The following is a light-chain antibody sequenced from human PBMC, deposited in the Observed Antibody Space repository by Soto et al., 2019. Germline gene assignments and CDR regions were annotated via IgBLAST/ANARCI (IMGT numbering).Light chain of an antibody. CDR3: QQSYSTPHT. CDR2: DAS. CDR1: QSVSSY. V-gene: IGKV3-11*01. J-gene: IGKJ1*01. Sequence: EIVLTQSPATLSLSPGERATLSCRASQSVSSYLAWYQQKPGQAPRLLIYDASNRATGIPARFSGSGSGTDSTLTISSLEPEDFATYYCQQSYSTPHTFGQGTKVDIK.